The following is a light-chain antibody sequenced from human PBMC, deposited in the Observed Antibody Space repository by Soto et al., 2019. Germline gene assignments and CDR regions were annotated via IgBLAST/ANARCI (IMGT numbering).Light chain of an antibody. Sequence: QSALTQPASVSGSPGQSITISCTGTSSDVGGYNYVSWYQQHPGKAPKLMIYDVSNRPSGVCNRFSGSKSGNTASLTISGLQADDEADYYCSSFTGWSTPLDVVFGGGTKLTVL. V-gene: IGLV2-14*01. CDR1: SSDVGGYNY. J-gene: IGLJ2*01. CDR3: SSFTGWSTPLDVV. CDR2: DVS.